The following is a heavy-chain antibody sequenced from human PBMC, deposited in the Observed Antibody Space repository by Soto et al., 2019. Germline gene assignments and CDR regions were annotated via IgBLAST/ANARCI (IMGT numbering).Heavy chain of an antibody. CDR1: GGSISSGDYY. J-gene: IGHJ5*02. CDR2: IYYSGST. Sequence: ASETLSLTCTVSGGSISSGDYYWSWIRQPPGKGLEWIGYIYYSGSTYYNPSLKSRVTISVDTSKNQFSLKLSSVTAADTAVYYCARVQARRLHWLDPWGQGTLVTVYS. V-gene: IGHV4-30-4*01. CDR3: ARVQARRLHWLDP. D-gene: IGHD4-17*01.